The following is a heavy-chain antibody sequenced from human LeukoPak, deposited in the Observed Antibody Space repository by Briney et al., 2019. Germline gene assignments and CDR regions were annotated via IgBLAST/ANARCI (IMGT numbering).Heavy chain of an antibody. D-gene: IGHD6-13*01. CDR1: GGSISSGSYY. CDR2: IYSSGST. J-gene: IGHJ4*02. CDR3: ARGSDIAAAGTSVDY. V-gene: IGHV4-61*02. Sequence: SETLSLTCTVSGGSISSGSYYWNWIRQPAGKGLEWIGRIYSSGSTYYNPSLKSRVTISVDTSKNQFSLKLSSVTAADTAVYYCARGSDIAAAGTSVDYWGQGTLVTVSS.